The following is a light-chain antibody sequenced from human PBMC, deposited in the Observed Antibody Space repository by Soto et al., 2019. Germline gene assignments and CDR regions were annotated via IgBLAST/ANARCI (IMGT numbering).Light chain of an antibody. CDR3: AVWDDRLNGHV. V-gene: IGLV1-44*01. CDR2: TND. J-gene: IGLJ1*01. Sequence: LTQPPPASGTPGQRVTISCYGSSSNMGSNTVHWFQQFPGTAPRLLISTNDQRPSGVPDRFIGSNSGTSASLAISGLQFEDEADYYCAVWDDRLNGHVFGTGTKVTVL. CDR1: SSNMGSNT.